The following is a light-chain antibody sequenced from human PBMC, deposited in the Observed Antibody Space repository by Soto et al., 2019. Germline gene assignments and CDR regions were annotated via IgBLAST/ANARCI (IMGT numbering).Light chain of an antibody. V-gene: IGLV2-23*02. CDR1: SSDVGSHNL. CDR2: EVS. CDR3: CSYGGSRAV. Sequence: QYVLTQPASESGSPGQSITISCTGTSSDVGSHNLVSWYQQHPGQAPKLMIYEVSKRPLGVSTRFSASKSGNTASLTISGLQAEDEADYYCCSYGGSRAVFGGGTQLTVL. J-gene: IGLJ7*01.